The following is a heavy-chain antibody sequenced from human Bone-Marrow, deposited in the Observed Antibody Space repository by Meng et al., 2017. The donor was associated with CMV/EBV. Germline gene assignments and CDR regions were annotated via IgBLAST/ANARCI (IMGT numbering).Heavy chain of an antibody. CDR1: GFTVSSNY. D-gene: IGHD2-15*01. J-gene: IGHJ4*02. CDR3: AKDLGGPTDY. Sequence: GESLKISCAASGFTVSSNYMSWVRQAPGKGLEWVSVIYSGGSTYYADSVKGRFTISRDNSKNTLYLQMNSLRAEDTAVYYCAKDLGGPTDYWGQGTLVTVSS. V-gene: IGHV3-66*01. CDR2: IYSGGST.